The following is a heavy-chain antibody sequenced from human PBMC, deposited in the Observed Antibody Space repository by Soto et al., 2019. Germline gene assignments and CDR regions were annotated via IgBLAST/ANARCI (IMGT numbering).Heavy chain of an antibody. CDR3: ARADPDASVGY. CDR1: GDSISGYY. V-gene: IGHV4-59*01. J-gene: IGHJ4*02. Sequence: SETLYLTCALSGDSISGYYWSWIRQSPGKGLEWIGFIYYTGDTYYNPSLKSRVTISADTSKNQFSLRMNSMIAADTAVYYCARADPDASVGYWGQGTLVTVSS. D-gene: IGHD2-15*01. CDR2: IYYTGDT.